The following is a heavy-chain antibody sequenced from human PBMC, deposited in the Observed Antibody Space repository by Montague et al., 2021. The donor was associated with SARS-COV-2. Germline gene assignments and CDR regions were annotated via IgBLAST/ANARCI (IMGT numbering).Heavy chain of an antibody. Sequence: SETLSLTCTVSGDSMRSTYWNWIRQPPGTGLEYICYTYYSGVANYNPSLRRRVTISLDTSKTQFSLKLSSVTAADTAVYYCASGHYYGRKDYYYGVDVWGQGTTVTVSS. CDR1: GDSMRSTY. CDR3: ASGHYYGRKDYYYGVDV. J-gene: IGHJ6*02. V-gene: IGHV4-59*13. D-gene: IGHD3-10*01. CDR2: TYYSGVA.